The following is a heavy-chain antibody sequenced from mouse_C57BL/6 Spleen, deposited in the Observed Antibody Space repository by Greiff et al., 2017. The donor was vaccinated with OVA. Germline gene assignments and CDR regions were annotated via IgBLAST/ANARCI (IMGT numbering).Heavy chain of an antibody. V-gene: IGHV1-5*01. D-gene: IGHD2-2*01. J-gene: IGHJ4*01. CDR2: IYPGNSDT. CDR1: GYTFTSYW. CDR3: SRIYYGYDGDAMDY. Sequence: VQLKQSGPVLARPGASVKMSCKTSGYTFTSYWMHWVKQRPGQGLGWIGAIYPGNSDTSYNQKFKGKAKLTAVTSASTAYMELSSLTNEDSAVYYCSRIYYGYDGDAMDYWGQGTSVTVSS.